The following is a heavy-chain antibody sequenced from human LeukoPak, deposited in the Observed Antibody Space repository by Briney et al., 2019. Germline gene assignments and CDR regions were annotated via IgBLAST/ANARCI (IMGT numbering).Heavy chain of an antibody. Sequence: GASVKVSCKASEDTFTYYHIHLVRQAPGQGVEWMGAVYATGGTTINTQNFQGRVTMTRDTSTGTVYMELSSLRFEDTAMYYCATEAPRSYYFDYWGQGILVTVSS. CDR2: VYATGGTT. CDR1: EDTFTYYH. CDR3: ATEAPRSYYFDY. V-gene: IGHV1-46*01. J-gene: IGHJ4*02.